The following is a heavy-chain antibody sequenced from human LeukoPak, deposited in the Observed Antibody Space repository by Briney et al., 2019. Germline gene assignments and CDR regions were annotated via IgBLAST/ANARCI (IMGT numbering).Heavy chain of an antibody. CDR3: ARTPSKIFGVVISFDY. Sequence: GGSLRLSCSASGFTFSTYWMSWVRQAPGKGLEWVANMRRDGNEIYYLDSVRGRFTISRDNAKNSLYLQMNSLRAEDTAVYYCARTPSKIFGVVISFDYWGQGTLVTVSS. V-gene: IGHV3-7*01. CDR2: MRRDGNEI. D-gene: IGHD3-3*01. CDR1: GFTFSTYW. J-gene: IGHJ4*02.